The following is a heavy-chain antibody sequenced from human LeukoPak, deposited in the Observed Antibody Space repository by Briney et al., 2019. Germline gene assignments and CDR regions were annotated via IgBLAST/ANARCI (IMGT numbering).Heavy chain of an antibody. V-gene: IGHV4-59*08. J-gene: IGHJ4*02. D-gene: IGHD4-17*01. CDR2: IYYSGST. Sequence: SETLSLTCTVSGGSISSYYWSWIRQPPGKGLEWIGYIYYSGSTNYNPSLKSRVTISVDTSKNQFSLKLSSVTAADTAVYYCARHPGYGDPPTFDYWGQGTLVTVSS. CDR1: GGSISSYY. CDR3: ARHPGYGDPPTFDY.